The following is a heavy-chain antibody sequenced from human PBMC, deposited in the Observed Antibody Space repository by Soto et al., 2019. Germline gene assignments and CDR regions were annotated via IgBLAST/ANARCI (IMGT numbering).Heavy chain of an antibody. J-gene: IGHJ3*01. CDR2: IHSDGNTT. V-gene: IGHV3-74*01. D-gene: IGHD2-21*02. CDR3: VRGDKGGFDL. CDR1: GFTFNYYW. Sequence: EVQLVESEGGLVQRGGSLRLFCAASGFTFNYYWMHWVRQAPGQGLVWVSHIHSDGNTTTYADSVKGRFTISRDNAKNTLYLQMNSLRAEDTAVYYCVRGDKGGFDLWGQGTTVTVSS.